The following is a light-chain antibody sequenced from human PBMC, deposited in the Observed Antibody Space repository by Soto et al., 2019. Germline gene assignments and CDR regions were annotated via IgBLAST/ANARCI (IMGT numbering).Light chain of an antibody. CDR2: GTS. CDR1: QSVSSSY. Sequence: EIVLTQSPGTLSLSPGERATLSCRASQSVSSSYLAWYQQKPGQAPRLLIYGTSSRATGIPDRFSGSGSGTDFTLTISRLEPEECTVYYCQQEGSSHLTFVVGNKVEIK. J-gene: IGKJ4*01. CDR3: QQEGSSHLT. V-gene: IGKV3-20*01.